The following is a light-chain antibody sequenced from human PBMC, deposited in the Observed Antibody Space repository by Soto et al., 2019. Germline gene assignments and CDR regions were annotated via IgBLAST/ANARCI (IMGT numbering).Light chain of an antibody. Sequence: DIQMTQSPSTLSGSVGDRVTITCRASQDIAIYLAWYQQKPGEAPKLLIYAASTLYGGVPSRFSGSGSGTDFALTISSLQPEDFATYYCHQTAANPWTFAQGTKVDIK. CDR1: QDIAIY. CDR2: AAS. V-gene: IGKV1-9*01. J-gene: IGKJ1*01. CDR3: HQTAANPWT.